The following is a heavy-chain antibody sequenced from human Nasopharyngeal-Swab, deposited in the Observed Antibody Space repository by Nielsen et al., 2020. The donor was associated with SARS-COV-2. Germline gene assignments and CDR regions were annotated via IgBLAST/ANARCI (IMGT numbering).Heavy chain of an antibody. CDR3: ARENWGKLDY. J-gene: IGHJ4*02. V-gene: IGHV3-30*03. CDR1: GFSFSTSD. D-gene: IGHD7-27*01. Sequence: GESLKISCAASGFSFSTSDMHWVRQAPGKGLAWVAVTSHDESHKYYAGSVHGRFTISRDNSKNTLYLQMNSLRADDTAVYYCARENWGKLDYWGQGALVTVSS. CDR2: TSHDESHK.